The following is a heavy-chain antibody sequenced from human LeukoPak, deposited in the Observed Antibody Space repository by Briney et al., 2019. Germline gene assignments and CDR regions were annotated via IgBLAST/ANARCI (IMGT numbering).Heavy chain of an antibody. CDR2: IRYDGSNK. D-gene: IGHD2-2*01. CDR1: GFTFSSYG. CDR3: AKDLVVPAAIFDY. J-gene: IGHJ4*02. Sequence: GGSLRLSCAASGFTFSSYGMHWVRQAPGKGLEWVAFIRYDGSNKYYADSVKGRFTISRDNSKNTLYLQMNSLRAEDTAVYYCAKDLVVPAAIFDYWGQGTLVTVSS. V-gene: IGHV3-30*02.